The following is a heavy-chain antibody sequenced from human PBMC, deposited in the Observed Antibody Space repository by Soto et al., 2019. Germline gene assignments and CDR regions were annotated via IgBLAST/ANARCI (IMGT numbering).Heavy chain of an antibody. J-gene: IGHJ3*02. CDR1: GYTFTSYG. D-gene: IGHD2-2*01. CDR2: ISAYNGNT. Sequence: QVQLVQSGAEVKKPGASVKVSCKASGYTFTSYGISWVRQAPGQGLEWMGWISAYNGNTNYAQKLQGRGTMTTDTPTSKAYMELRSLRSDDTAVYYCASGFVLVPAAHSSGAFDIWGQGTMVTVSS. CDR3: ASGFVLVPAAHSSGAFDI. V-gene: IGHV1-18*01.